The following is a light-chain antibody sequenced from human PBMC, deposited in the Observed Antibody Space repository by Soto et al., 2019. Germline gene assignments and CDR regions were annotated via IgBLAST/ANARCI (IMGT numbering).Light chain of an antibody. CDR2: GAS. CDR1: QSVSSN. V-gene: IGKV3-15*01. Sequence: EIVMTQSPATLSVSPGERATLSCRASQSVSSNLAWYQPKPGQAPRLLIYGASTRATGIPARFSGSGSGTDFTLTISSLQSADFAVYYCQQYNNWPFTFGPGTKVDIK. J-gene: IGKJ3*01. CDR3: QQYNNWPFT.